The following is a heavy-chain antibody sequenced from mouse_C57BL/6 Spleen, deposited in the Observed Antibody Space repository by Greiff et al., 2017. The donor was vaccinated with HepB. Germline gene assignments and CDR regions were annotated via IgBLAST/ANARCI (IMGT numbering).Heavy chain of an antibody. CDR2: ISDGGSYT. D-gene: IGHD2-3*01. Sequence: EVKLMESGGGLVKPGGSLKLSCAASGFTFSSYAMSWVRQTPEKRLEWVATISDGGSYTYYPDNVKGRFTLSRDNAKNNLYLQMSHLKSEDTAMYYCARDQGYDGYQYYFDYWGQGTTLTVSS. CDR3: ARDQGYDGYQYYFDY. CDR1: GFTFSSYA. V-gene: IGHV5-4*01. J-gene: IGHJ2*01.